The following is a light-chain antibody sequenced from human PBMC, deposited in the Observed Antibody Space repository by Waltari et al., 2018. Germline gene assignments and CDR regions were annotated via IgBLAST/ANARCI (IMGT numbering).Light chain of an antibody. J-gene: IGKJ2*02. CDR2: GAS. CDR3: QQYNNWPPGCT. Sequence: EMVMTLSPASLSVSPGDRVTLSCRASQSIGSNLAWYQKRPGQAPRLLIYGASTRATGIPDRFTGSASGTEFTLTISSLQSEDFAVYYCQQYNNWPPGCTFGQGTKLEIK. V-gene: IGKV3-15*01. CDR1: QSIGSN.